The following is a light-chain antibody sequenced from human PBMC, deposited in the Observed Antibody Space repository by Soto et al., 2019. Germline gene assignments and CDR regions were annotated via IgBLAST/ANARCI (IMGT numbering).Light chain of an antibody. Sequence: EIVLTQSPGTLSLSPGERATLSCRASQSVRSSYLAWYQQKPGQAPRLLIYGATSRATGIPDRFSGSGSGTDLTLTISRLEPEDFAVYYCQQYGSSSWTFGQGTKVEIK. CDR3: QQYGSSSWT. J-gene: IGKJ1*01. V-gene: IGKV3-20*01. CDR2: GAT. CDR1: QSVRSSY.